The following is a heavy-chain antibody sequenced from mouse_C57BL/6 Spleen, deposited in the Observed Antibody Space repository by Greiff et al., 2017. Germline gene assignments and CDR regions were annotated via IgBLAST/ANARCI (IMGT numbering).Heavy chain of an antibody. CDR3: ASSYDSNPQFAY. CDR1: GFSLTSYG. CDR2: IWRGGST. D-gene: IGHD2-5*01. J-gene: IGHJ3*01. Sequence: VLLVESGPGLVQPSQSLSITCTVSGFSLTSYGVHWVRQSPGKGLEWLGVIWRGGSTDDNAAFISRLSISKDNSKSQVFFKRNSLQADDTAIYYCASSYDSNPQFAYWGQGTLVTVSA. V-gene: IGHV2-2*01.